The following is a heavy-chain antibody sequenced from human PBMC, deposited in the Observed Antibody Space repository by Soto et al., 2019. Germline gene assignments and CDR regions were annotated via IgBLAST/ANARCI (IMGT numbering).Heavy chain of an antibody. CDR2: IDPSRGST. CDR1: GYTFSSFH. CDR3: ARLATGTPPYYYDF. V-gene: IGHV1-46*01. Sequence: QVQLVQSGAEVKKPGASVTVSCTTSGYTFSSFHMHWVRQAPGQGLEWMGRIDPSRGSTVHAQKIQGRITMTRDTPTRKVYLALSRLTSGDTAVYYCARLATGTPPYYYDFWGQGTLTTVSS. J-gene: IGHJ4*02.